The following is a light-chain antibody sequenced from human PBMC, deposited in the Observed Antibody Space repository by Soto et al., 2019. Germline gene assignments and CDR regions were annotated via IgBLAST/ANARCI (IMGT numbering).Light chain of an antibody. CDR3: FSYTSSGTYV. Sequence: QPALTRPASVSGSPGQSITISCTGTSSDVGNYKYVSWYQQHPGKAPKLMIYEVSNRPSGVSNRFSGSKSGNTASLTISGLQAEDETDYYCFSYTSSGTYVFGTGTKVTGL. CDR1: SSDVGNYKY. J-gene: IGLJ1*01. CDR2: EVS. V-gene: IGLV2-14*01.